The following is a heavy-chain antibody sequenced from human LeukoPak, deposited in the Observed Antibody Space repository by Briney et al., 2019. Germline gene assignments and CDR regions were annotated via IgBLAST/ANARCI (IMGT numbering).Heavy chain of an antibody. D-gene: IGHD3-22*01. Sequence: GGSLRLSCAASGFTFDDSAMHWVRQVPGKGLEWVSGISWNSGIIDYADSVKGRFTISRDNAKNSLYLQMNNLRPDDTAFYYCAKAPPYYSDSSGYFQHWGQGTLVTASS. CDR1: GFTFDDSA. CDR2: ISWNSGII. J-gene: IGHJ1*01. CDR3: AKAPPYYSDSSGYFQH. V-gene: IGHV3-9*01.